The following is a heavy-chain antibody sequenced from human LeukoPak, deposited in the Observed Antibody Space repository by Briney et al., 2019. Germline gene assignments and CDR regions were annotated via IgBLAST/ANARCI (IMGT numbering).Heavy chain of an antibody. CDR2: ISYDGTNK. Sequence: GGSLRLSCAVSGFTFSSYGMHWVRQAPGKGLEWVAVISYDGTNKYYADSVKGRFTISRDNSKNTLYLQMNSLRAEDTAVYYCAKDLNYDFWSGLGNWGQGTLVTVSS. D-gene: IGHD3-3*01. V-gene: IGHV3-30*18. J-gene: IGHJ4*02. CDR3: AKDLNYDFWSGLGN. CDR1: GFTFSSYG.